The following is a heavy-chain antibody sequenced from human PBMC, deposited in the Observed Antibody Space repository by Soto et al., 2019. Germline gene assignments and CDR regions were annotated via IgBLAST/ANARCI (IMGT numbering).Heavy chain of an antibody. CDR2: IRGDGGST. Sequence: VGSLRLSCAASGFKFSDYWMHWVRQVPGKGLVWVSRIRGDGGSTDYADSVKGRFTVSRDNAKNTLYLQMTSLSVDDTAVYYCAEIRGGLEFAFFDHWGQGALVTVSS. V-gene: IGHV3-74*01. J-gene: IGHJ4*02. D-gene: IGHD3-3*02. CDR3: AEIRGGLEFAFFDH. CDR1: GFKFSDYW.